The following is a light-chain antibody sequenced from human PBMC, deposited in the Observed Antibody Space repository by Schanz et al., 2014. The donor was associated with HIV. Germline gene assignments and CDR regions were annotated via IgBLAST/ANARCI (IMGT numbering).Light chain of an antibody. CDR3: SSYAGSNNLV. CDR2: DVN. CDR1: NSDVGGYDY. Sequence: QSALTQPASVSGSPGQSITISCTGTNSDVGGYDYVSWYQQHPGKAPKLIIYDVNYRPSGSSNRFSGSKSGSTASLAISGLQAEDEADYYCSSYAGSNNLVFGGGTKLTVL. J-gene: IGLJ3*02. V-gene: IGLV2-14*01.